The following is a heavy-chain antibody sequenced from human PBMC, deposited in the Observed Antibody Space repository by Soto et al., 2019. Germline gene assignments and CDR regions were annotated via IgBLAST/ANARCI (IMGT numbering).Heavy chain of an antibody. CDR2: VHWDDDK. Sequence: QITLKESGATLVKPTQTLTLTCSFSGFSLTTSGVAVGWIRQPPGKALEWLALVHWDDDKRYSSSLKNRLTITKDTSRNQVVLTMTNMDPMDTGTYYCAFERNSGLHKGGFENGGQGTLVTVSS. V-gene: IGHV2-5*02. CDR3: AFERNSGLHKGGFEN. D-gene: IGHD6-19*01. CDR1: GFSLTTSGVA. J-gene: IGHJ4*02.